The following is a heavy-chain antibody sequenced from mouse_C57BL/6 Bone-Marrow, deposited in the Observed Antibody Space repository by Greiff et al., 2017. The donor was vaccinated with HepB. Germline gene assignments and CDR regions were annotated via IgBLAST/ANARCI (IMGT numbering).Heavy chain of an antibody. D-gene: IGHD1-1*01. J-gene: IGHJ2*01. CDR3: ASGYYGRVFDY. CDR1: GYTFTSYW. V-gene: IGHV1-59*01. CDR2: IDPSDSYT. Sequence: QVQLKQPGAELVRPGTSVKLSCKASGYTFTSYWMHWVKQRPGQGLEWIGVIDPSDSYTNYNQKFKGKATLTVDTSSSTAYMQLSSLTSEDSAVYYCASGYYGRVFDYWGQGTTLTVSS.